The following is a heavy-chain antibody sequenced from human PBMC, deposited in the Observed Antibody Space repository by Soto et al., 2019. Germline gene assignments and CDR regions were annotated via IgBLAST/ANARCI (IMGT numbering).Heavy chain of an antibody. CDR1: GGTFSSYT. CDR3: ASSGYCSSTSCYNNWFDP. J-gene: IGHJ5*02. D-gene: IGHD2-2*02. CDR2: IIPILGIA. Sequence: QVQLVQSGAEVKKPGSSVKVSCKASGGTFSSYTISWVRQAPGQGLEWMGRIIPILGIANYAQKFQGRVTITADKSTSTAYMGLGSLRSDDTAVYYCASSGYCSSTSCYNNWFDPWGQGTLVTVSS. V-gene: IGHV1-69*02.